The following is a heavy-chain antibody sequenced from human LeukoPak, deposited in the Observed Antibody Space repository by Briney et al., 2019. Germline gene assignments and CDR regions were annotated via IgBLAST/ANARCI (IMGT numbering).Heavy chain of an antibody. CDR3: ARDRGYNPDTFDI. CDR2: IGTYNGDT. Sequence: ASVKVSCTASGYTFTSYGVSWVRQAPGQGLEWMGWIGTYNGDTNYAQNLQGRVTKTTDTSTRTAYMELRSLRSDDTAVYYCARDRGYNPDTFDIWGQGTMVTVSS. CDR1: GYTFTSYG. V-gene: IGHV1-18*01. D-gene: IGHD5-24*01. J-gene: IGHJ3*02.